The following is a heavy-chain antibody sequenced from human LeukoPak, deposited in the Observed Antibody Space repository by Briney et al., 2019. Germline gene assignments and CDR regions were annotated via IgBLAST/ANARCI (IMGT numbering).Heavy chain of an antibody. J-gene: IGHJ4*02. CDR1: GGSFSGYN. V-gene: IGHV4-34*01. CDR3: ARGYIVVVVAATDSFYDY. Sequence: SETLSLTCAVHGGSFSGYNWSWIRQPPGKGLEWIGEINHSGSTNYTPSLKSRVTISVDTSKNQFSLKLSSVTAADTAVYYCARGYIVVVVAATDSFYDYWGQGTLVTVSS. CDR2: INHSGST. D-gene: IGHD2-15*01.